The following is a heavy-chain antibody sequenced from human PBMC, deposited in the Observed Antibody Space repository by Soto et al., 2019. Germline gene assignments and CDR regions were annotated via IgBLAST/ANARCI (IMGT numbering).Heavy chain of an antibody. CDR3: TTGELVVPAATSVDY. J-gene: IGHJ4*02. V-gene: IGHV3-15*01. CDR2: IKSKTDGGTT. Sequence: GGSLRLSCAASGFTFSNAWMSWVRQAPGKGLEWVGRIKSKTDGGTTDYAAPVKGRFTISRDDSKNTLYLQMNSLKTEDTAVYYCTTGELVVPAATSVDYWGQGTLVTVSS. D-gene: IGHD2-2*01. CDR1: GFTFSNAW.